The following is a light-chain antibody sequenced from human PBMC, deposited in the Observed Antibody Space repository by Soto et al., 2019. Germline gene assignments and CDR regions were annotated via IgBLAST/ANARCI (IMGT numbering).Light chain of an antibody. V-gene: IGKV3-20*01. CDR3: QQYGSSPRT. CDR2: GAS. Sequence: EIVLTQSPATLSLSPGERATLSCRASQSVSSNLAWYQQKPGQAPTLLIYGASIRAAGIPDRFSGSGSGTDFTLTIRRLEPEDFAVYYCQQYGSSPRTFGQGTKVDI. J-gene: IGKJ1*01. CDR1: QSVSSN.